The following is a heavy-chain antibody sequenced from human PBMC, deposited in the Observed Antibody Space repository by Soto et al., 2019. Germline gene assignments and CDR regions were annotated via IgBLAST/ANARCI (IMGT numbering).Heavy chain of an antibody. Sequence: QVQLVQSGAEVKKPGASVKVSCKASGYTFTNYGFSWVRQAPGQGLEWLGWISAYNGNTNYAQRLQGRVTMTTDTSTSTAYMELRSLRSDDTAVYYCARDLRGDYIWGSYRSDLDYWGQGTLVTFSS. V-gene: IGHV1-18*01. J-gene: IGHJ4*02. CDR3: ARDLRGDYIWGSYRSDLDY. CDR2: ISAYNGNT. CDR1: GYTFTNYG. D-gene: IGHD3-16*02.